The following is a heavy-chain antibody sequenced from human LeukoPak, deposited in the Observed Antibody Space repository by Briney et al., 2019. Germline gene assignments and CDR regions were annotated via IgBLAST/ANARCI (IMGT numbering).Heavy chain of an antibody. J-gene: IGHJ4*02. CDR2: IDSSGTT. D-gene: IGHD3-10*01. CDR1: GGSFTTYY. CDR3: ARDAKYYYGSRTFFFYEH. V-gene: IGHV4-4*07. Sequence: SETLFLTCTVSGGSFTTYYWSWIRQPAGRGLEWIGHIDSSGTTNYNPSLKSRVTMSTDPSKNQFSLKLSSVTAADTAIYYCARDAKYYYGSRTFFFYEHWGQGTLLTVSS.